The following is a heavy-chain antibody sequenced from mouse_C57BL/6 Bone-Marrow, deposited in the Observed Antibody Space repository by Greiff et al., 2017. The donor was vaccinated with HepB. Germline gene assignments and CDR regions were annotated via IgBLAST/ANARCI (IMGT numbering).Heavy chain of an antibody. V-gene: IGHV1-81*01. Sequence: QVQLQQSGAELARPGASVKLSCKASGYTFTSYGISWVMQRTGQGLEWIGEIYPRSGNTYYNEKFKGKATLTADKSSSTAYMELRSLTSEDSAVYFCVACYYYGSSYWFAYWGQGTLVTVSA. CDR2: IYPRSGNT. CDR3: VACYYYGSSYWFAY. CDR1: GYTFTSYG. J-gene: IGHJ3*01. D-gene: IGHD1-1*01.